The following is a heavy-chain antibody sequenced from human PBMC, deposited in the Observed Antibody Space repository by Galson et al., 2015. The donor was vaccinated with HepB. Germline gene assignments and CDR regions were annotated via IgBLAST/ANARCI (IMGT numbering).Heavy chain of an antibody. CDR3: ARDTNANTQYSGVSFYPFDI. Sequence: SLRLSCAASGFTFSSYSMNWVRRAPGKGLEWVSGISGDGHHTLYADSVKGRFTISRNNAKNSLYLQTDSLGAEDTAVYYCARDTNANTQYSGVSFYPFDIWGQGTVVTVSS. D-gene: IGHD6-6*01. CDR2: ISGDGHHT. J-gene: IGHJ3*02. V-gene: IGHV3-21*01. CDR1: GFTFSSYS.